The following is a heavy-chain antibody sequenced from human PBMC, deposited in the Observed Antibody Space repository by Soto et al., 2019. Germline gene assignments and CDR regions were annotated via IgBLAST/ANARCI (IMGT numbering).Heavy chain of an antibody. Sequence: GGSVKVSCKASGGTFISYAISWVRQAPGQGLEWMGGIIPIFGTANYAQKFQGRVTITADESTSTAYMELSSLRTEDTAVYYCASNAGSGRYRFDYWGQGTLVTVSS. CDR3: ASNAGSGRYRFDY. D-gene: IGHD3-10*01. CDR1: GGTFISYA. J-gene: IGHJ4*02. CDR2: IIPIFGTA. V-gene: IGHV1-69*13.